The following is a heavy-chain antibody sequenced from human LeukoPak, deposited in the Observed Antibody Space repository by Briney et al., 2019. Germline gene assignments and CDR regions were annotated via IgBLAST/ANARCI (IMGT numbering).Heavy chain of an antibody. CDR1: GGSISSSSYY. CDR3: ATMGSGSYYY. J-gene: IGHJ4*02. CDR2: TYYSGST. D-gene: IGHD1-26*01. Sequence: PSETLSLTCTVSGGSISSSSYYWGWIRQPPGKGLEWIGNTYYSGSTYYNPSLKSRVTISVDTSKNQFSLKLTSVTAADTAVYYYATMGSGSYYYWGQGTLVTVSS. V-gene: IGHV4-39*01.